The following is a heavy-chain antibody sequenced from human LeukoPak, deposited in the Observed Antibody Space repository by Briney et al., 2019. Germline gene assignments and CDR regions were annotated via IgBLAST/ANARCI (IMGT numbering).Heavy chain of an antibody. Sequence: PSETLSLTCAVYGGSFSGYYWSWIRQPPGKGLEWIGEINHSGSTYYNPSLKSRVTISVDTSKKQFSLKLSSVTAADTAVYYCARDSKDLLWFGARGLYFDYWGQGTLVTVSS. V-gene: IGHV4-34*01. CDR1: GGSFSGYY. D-gene: IGHD3-10*01. CDR2: INHSGST. J-gene: IGHJ4*02. CDR3: ARDSKDLLWFGARGLYFDY.